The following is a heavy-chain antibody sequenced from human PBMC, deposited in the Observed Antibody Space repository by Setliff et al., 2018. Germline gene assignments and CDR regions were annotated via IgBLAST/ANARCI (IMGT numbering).Heavy chain of an antibody. J-gene: IGHJ6*03. CDR3: ARYPRRGNGWYPSYVDV. V-gene: IGHV4-39*07. CDR1: GGSMITNDYF. Sequence: SETLSLTCTVSGGSMITNDYFWGWIRQPPGTGLEWIGSIYYSGDTYYNPSLKSRATVSVDTSTSQFSLRLTSVTAAGSAVYFCARYPRRGNGWYPSYVDVWGKGTTVTVSS. D-gene: IGHD6-19*01. CDR2: IYYSGDT.